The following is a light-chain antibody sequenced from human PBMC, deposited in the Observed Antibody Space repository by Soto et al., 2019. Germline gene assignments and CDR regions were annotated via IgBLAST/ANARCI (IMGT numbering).Light chain of an antibody. J-gene: IGKJ4*01. CDR3: QQYYSYPLT. CDR2: GAS. CDR1: QSVGNN. Sequence: EIVLTQSPGTLSLSPGERATLSCRASQSVGNNLAWHQQKPGQAPRLLIYGASTRATGFPARFSGGGSGTDFTLTISCLQSEDFATYYCQQYYSYPLTFGGGTKVDIK. V-gene: IGKV3-15*01.